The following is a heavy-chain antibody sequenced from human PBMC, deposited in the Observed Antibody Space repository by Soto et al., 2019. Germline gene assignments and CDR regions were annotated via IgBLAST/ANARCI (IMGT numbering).Heavy chain of an antibody. J-gene: IGHJ4*02. CDR2: IKQDGSEK. V-gene: IGHV3-7*03. CDR3: ARDSGGFLEVITSYFDY. D-gene: IGHD3-22*01. CDR1: GFTFSSYW. Sequence: GGSLRLSCAASGFTFSSYWMSWVRQAPGKGLEWVANIKQDGSEKYYVDSVKGRFTISRDNAKNSLYLQMNSLRAEDTAVYYCARDSGGFLEVITSYFDYWGQGTLVTVSS.